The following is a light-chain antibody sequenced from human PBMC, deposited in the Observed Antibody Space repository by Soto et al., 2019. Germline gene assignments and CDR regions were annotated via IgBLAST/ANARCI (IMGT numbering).Light chain of an antibody. CDR1: SSDIGGYNY. V-gene: IGLV2-14*03. CDR2: DVS. CDR3: SSYTGSSTRV. Sequence: QSVLTQPASVSGSPGQWITISCTGTSSDIGGYNYVSWYQHHPGKAPKLMIYDVSNRPSGVSNRFSGSKSGNTASLTISGLQAEDEADYYCSSYTGSSTRVVGTGTKLTVL. J-gene: IGLJ1*01.